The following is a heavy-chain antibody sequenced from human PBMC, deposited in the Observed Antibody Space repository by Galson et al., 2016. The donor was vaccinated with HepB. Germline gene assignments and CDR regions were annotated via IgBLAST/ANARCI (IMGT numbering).Heavy chain of an antibody. Sequence: SLRLSCAASGFVFRDYGMHWVRQAPGKGLEWVAVISKDGRDKYQAEIVKGRFTISRDTSKNTLYLQINSLRTEDTAVYYCAKDWGENTFDYLHYWGQGTLVTVSS. CDR3: AKDWGENTFDYLHY. CDR1: GFVFRDYG. J-gene: IGHJ4*02. D-gene: IGHD3-16*01. V-gene: IGHV3-30*18. CDR2: ISKDGRDK.